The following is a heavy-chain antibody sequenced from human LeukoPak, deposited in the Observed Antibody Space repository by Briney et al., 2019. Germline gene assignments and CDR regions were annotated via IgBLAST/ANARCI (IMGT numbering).Heavy chain of an antibody. CDR2: IYYSGSS. D-gene: IGHD6-13*01. CDR1: GGSISSSSTY. CDR3: AMLTVAAAGDYFDY. J-gene: IGHJ4*02. V-gene: IGHV4-39*01. Sequence: AETLSLTCSVSGGSISSSSTYWGWIRQPPGKGRVWIGSIYYSGSSFENPALKSRVTITVDTSQNQLSLMLSHGTAQTSVAFYCAMLTVAAAGDYFDYWGQGTLVTVSS.